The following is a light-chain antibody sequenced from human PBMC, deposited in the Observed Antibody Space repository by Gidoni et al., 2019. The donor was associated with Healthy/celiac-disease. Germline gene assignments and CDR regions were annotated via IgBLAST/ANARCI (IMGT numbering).Light chain of an antibody. J-gene: IGLJ2*01. Sequence: QSALTQPASVSGSPGQSITISCTGTSSDVGSYNLVSWYQQHPGKAPKLMIYEVSKRPSGVSNRFSGSNSGNTASLTISGLQAEDEADYYCCSYAGSGVVFGGGTKLTVL. CDR2: EVS. CDR3: CSYAGSGVV. CDR1: SSDVGSYNL. V-gene: IGLV2-23*02.